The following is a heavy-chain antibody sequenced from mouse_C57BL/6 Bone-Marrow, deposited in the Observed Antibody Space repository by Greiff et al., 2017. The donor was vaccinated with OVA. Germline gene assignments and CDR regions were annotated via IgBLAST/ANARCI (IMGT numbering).Heavy chain of an antibody. J-gene: IGHJ2*01. Sequence: EVQGVESGAELVKPGASVKLSCTASGFNIKDYYMHWVKQRTEQGLEWIGRIDPEDGETKYAPKFQGKATITADTSSNTADLQLSSLTSEDTAVYYLARGGKYYDCRSNYWGQGTTLTVSS. CDR3: ARGGKYYDCRSNY. V-gene: IGHV14-2*01. CDR2: IDPEDGET. CDR1: GFNIKDYY. D-gene: IGHD1-1*01.